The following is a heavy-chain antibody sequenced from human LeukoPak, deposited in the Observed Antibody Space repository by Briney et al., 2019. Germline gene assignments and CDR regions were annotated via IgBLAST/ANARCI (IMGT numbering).Heavy chain of an antibody. CDR1: GYTFTNND. CDR3: ARGPYCRSTSCPYYLDV. CDR2: MNPDSGNT. D-gene: IGHD2-2*01. Sequence: ASVKVSCKASGYTFTNNDINWVRQATGQGLEWMGWMNPDSGNTGYAQKFQGRVTITKNTSISTAYMELSSLRSEDTALYYCARGPYCRSTSCPYYLDVWGKGTTVTVSS. J-gene: IGHJ6*03. V-gene: IGHV1-8*03.